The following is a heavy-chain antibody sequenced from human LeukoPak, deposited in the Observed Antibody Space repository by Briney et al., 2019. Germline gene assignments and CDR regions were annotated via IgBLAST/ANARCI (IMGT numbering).Heavy chain of an antibody. D-gene: IGHD6-13*01. CDR3: ARSRYRTSEYYFDY. J-gene: IGHJ4*02. CDR2: INHSGST. V-gene: IGHV4-34*09. CDR1: GGSFSGYY. Sequence: SETLSLTCAVYGGSFSGYYWSWIRQPPGKGLEWIGEINHSGSTYYNPSLKSRVTISVDTSKNQFSLKLSSVTAADTAVYYCARSRYRTSEYYFDYWGQGTLVTVSS.